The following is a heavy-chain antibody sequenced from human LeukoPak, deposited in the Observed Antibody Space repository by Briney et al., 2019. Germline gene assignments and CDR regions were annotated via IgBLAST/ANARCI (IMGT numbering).Heavy chain of an antibody. CDR2: IKQDGSEK. CDR3: AGGGS. J-gene: IGHJ5*02. CDR1: GFTTKTYW. Sequence: GGSLSLSCAASGFTTKTYWLNWVRQAPGKGLEWVANIKQDGSEKYYVDSVKGRFTISTDIAKGSLYLQMNSLRAEDTAVYYCAGGGSWGQGTLVTVSS. V-gene: IGHV3-7*04.